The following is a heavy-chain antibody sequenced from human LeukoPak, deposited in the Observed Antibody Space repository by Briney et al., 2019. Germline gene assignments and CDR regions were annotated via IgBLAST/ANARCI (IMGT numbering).Heavy chain of an antibody. CDR2: ISSSSSYI. J-gene: IGHJ6*03. D-gene: IGHD1-26*01. CDR3: ARVGSPDYYYYYMDV. V-gene: IGHV3-21*01. Sequence: PGGSLRLSCAASGFTFSSYSMNWVRQAPGKGLEWVSSISSSSSYIYYADSVKGRFTISRDNAKDSLYLQMNSLRAEDTAVYYCARVGSPDYYYYYMDVWGKGTTVTVSS. CDR1: GFTFSSYS.